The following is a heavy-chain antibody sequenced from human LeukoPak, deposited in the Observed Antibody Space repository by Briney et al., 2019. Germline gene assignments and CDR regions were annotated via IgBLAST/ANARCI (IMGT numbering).Heavy chain of an antibody. V-gene: IGHV3-23*01. CDR2: ISGSGGST. J-gene: IGHJ4*02. CDR3: AKDLGSSWPYYFDY. Sequence: GGSLRLSSAASGFTFSSYAMRWVRQAPGKGLASVSAISGSGGSTYYADSVKGRFTISRDNSKNTLYLQMNSLRAEDTAVYYCAKDLGSSWPYYFDYWGQGTLVTVSS. D-gene: IGHD6-13*01. CDR1: GFTFSSYA.